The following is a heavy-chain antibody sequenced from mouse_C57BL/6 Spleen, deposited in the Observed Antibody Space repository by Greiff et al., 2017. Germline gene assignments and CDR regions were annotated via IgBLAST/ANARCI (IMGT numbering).Heavy chain of an antibody. J-gene: IGHJ1*03. Sequence: QVQLQQPGAELVMPGASVKLSCKASGYTFTSYWMHWVKQRPGQGLEWIGEIDPSDSYTNYNQKFKGKSTLTVDKSSSTAYMQLSSLTSEDSAVYYCARRVDYVYFDVWGTGTTVTVSS. D-gene: IGHD2-4*01. CDR1: GYTFTSYW. CDR3: ARRVDYVYFDV. V-gene: IGHV1-69*01. CDR2: IDPSDSYT.